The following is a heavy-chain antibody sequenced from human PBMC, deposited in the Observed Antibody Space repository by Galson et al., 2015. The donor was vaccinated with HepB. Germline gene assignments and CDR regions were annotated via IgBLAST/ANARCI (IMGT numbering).Heavy chain of an antibody. CDR1: GFTFSDYY. V-gene: IGHV3-72*01. J-gene: IGHJ3*01. CDR3: ARAQNSFDG. Sequence: SLRLSCAASGFTFSDYYMDWVRQAPGKGLECVARSTSKTVCYSTQDAASGKVRFTSARDDSKNSLYLQMNSLATEDTSVYYSARAQNSFDGWGQGTMVTV. CDR2: STSKTVCYST.